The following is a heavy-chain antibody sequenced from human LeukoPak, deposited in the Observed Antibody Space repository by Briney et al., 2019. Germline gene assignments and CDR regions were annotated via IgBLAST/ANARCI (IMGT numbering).Heavy chain of an antibody. Sequence: GGSLRLSCAASGFTFSSYAMSWVRQAPGKGLEWVSAISGSGGSTYYADSVKGRFTISRDNSKNTLYLQMNSLRAEDTAVYYWAKDDATYYYDSSGYWDYWGQGTLVTVSS. CDR3: AKDDATYYYDSSGYWDY. V-gene: IGHV3-23*01. CDR1: GFTFSSYA. J-gene: IGHJ4*02. CDR2: ISGSGGST. D-gene: IGHD3-22*01.